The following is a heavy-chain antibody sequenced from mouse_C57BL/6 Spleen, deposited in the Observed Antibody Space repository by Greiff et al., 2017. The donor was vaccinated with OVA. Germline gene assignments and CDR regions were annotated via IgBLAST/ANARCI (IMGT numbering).Heavy chain of an antibody. CDR1: GYTFTSYW. J-gene: IGHJ2*01. Sequence: QVQLKQPGAELVKPGASVKMSCKASGYTFTSYWITWVKQRPGQGLEWIGDIYPGSGSTNYNEKFKSKATLTVDTSSSTAYLQLSSLTSEDSAVYYCARLKDSSGYLYYFDYWGQGTTLTVSS. CDR2: IYPGSGST. V-gene: IGHV1-55*01. CDR3: ARLKDSSGYLYYFDY. D-gene: IGHD3-2*02.